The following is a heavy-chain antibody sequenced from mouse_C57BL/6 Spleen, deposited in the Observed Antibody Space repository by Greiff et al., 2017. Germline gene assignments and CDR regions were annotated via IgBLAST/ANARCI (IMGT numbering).Heavy chain of an antibody. D-gene: IGHD2-4*01. Sequence: EVKLVESEGGLVQPGSSMKLSCTASGFTFSDYYMAWVRQVPEKGLEWVANINYDGSSTNYLDSLKSRFIISRDNAKNILYLQRSSLKSEDTATYYCARVQGYYDYDYAMDYWGQGTSVTVSS. CDR2: INYDGSST. V-gene: IGHV5-16*01. J-gene: IGHJ4*01. CDR1: GFTFSDYY. CDR3: ARVQGYYDYDYAMDY.